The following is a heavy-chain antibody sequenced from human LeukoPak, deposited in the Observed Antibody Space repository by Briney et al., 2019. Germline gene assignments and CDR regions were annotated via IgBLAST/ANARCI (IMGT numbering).Heavy chain of an antibody. CDR1: GFTFSSYE. D-gene: IGHD3-9*01. CDR3: ARTERYFDWLQSIHAFDI. CDR2: ISSSGSTI. J-gene: IGHJ3*02. V-gene: IGHV3-48*03. Sequence: GGSLRLSCAASGFTFSSYEMNWVRQAPGKGPEWVSYISSSGSTIYYADSVKGRFTISRDNAKNSLYLQMNSLRAEDTAVYYCARTERYFDWLQSIHAFDICGQGTMVTVSS.